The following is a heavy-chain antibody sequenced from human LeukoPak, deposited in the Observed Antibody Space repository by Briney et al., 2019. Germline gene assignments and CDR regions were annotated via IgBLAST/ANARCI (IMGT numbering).Heavy chain of an antibody. CDR1: GYTFTNHP. Sequence: PGGALRLSCAASGYTFTNHPMHWVRQAPGKRLQYVSAISPSGDRTWYTDSVKGRFTISRDNSKNTMYLQMGSLRAEDTAVYYCARAFLRFGELPEFDPWGQGTLVTVSS. D-gene: IGHD3-10*01. CDR2: ISPSGDRT. V-gene: IGHV3-64*02. CDR3: ARAFLRFGELPEFDP. J-gene: IGHJ5*02.